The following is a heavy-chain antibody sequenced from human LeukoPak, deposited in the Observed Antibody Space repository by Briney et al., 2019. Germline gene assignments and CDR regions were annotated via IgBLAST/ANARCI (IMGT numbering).Heavy chain of an antibody. CDR2: IRYDGDYK. V-gene: IGHV3-30*02. CDR1: GFIFSNYG. J-gene: IGHJ4*02. D-gene: IGHD2-15*01. Sequence: PGGSLRLSCTASGFIFSNYGIHWVRQAPGQGLEWVAFIRYDGDYKFYADSVKGRFTISRDNFKNTLYLQMNSLRTEDSAVYYCAKDPHAYSPRFINYYFDQWGQGTLVAVSS. CDR3: AKDPHAYSPRFINYYFDQ.